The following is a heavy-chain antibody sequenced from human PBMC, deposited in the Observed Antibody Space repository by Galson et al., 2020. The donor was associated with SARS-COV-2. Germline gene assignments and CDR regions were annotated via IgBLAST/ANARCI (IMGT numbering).Heavy chain of an antibody. D-gene: IGHD3-22*01. Sequence: RESLKISCAASEFTFSNYDMNWVRLAQGKGPEWLSYISSRGSTTFYADSVKGRFTVSRDNAKNSLFLQMNSLRAEDTAVYYCARSDYDGNGKAYFQHWGQGSLVTVSS. V-gene: IGHV3-48*03. CDR3: ARSDYDGNGKAYFQH. CDR2: ISSRGSTT. J-gene: IGHJ1*01. CDR1: EFTFSNYD.